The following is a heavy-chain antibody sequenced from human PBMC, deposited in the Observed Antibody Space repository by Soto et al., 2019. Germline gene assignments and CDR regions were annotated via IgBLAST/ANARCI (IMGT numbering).Heavy chain of an antibody. J-gene: IGHJ4*02. CDR3: ARSMKTGKNFDY. CDR1: GFTFSDYY. Sequence: GGSLRLSCAVSGFTFSDYYMTWIRQAPGKGLEWVSYISSSTSHTNYADSVKGRFTISRDNAKNSLFLQMNSLRAEDTAVYYCARSMKTGKNFDYWGQGTLVTVSS. CDR2: ISSSTSHT. V-gene: IGHV3-11*03. D-gene: IGHD7-27*01.